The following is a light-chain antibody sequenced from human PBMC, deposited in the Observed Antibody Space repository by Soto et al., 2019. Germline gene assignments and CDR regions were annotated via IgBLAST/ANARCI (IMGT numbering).Light chain of an antibody. V-gene: IGKV3-15*01. CDR3: QQRSNWPIT. CDR1: QGVTTN. J-gene: IGKJ5*01. CDR2: DVS. Sequence: EIVMTQSPATLSVSPGERVTLSCRAGQGVTTNFAWYQQKSGQSPRLLIYDVSTRATGVPARFSGSGSETDFTLTISGLQSEDSAVYFCQQRSNWPITFGQGTRLEIK.